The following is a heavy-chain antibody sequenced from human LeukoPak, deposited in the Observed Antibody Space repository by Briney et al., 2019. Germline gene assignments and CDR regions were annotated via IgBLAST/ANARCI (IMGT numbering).Heavy chain of an antibody. Sequence: GGSLRLSCAASGFTFSSYSMNWVRRAPGKGLEWVSSISSSSSYIYYADSVKGRFTISRDNAKNSLYLQMNSLRAEDTAVYYCARTLLLWFGELPPVDYWGQGTLVTVSS. CDR1: GFTFSSYS. CDR2: ISSSSSYI. D-gene: IGHD3-10*01. V-gene: IGHV3-21*01. J-gene: IGHJ4*02. CDR3: ARTLLLWFGELPPVDY.